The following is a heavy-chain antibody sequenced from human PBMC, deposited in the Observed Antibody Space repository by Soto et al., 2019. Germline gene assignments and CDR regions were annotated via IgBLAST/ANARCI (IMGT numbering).Heavy chain of an antibody. Sequence: XETLSLTCTVAGCSISSYYWSWIRQPPGKGLEWIGYIYYSGNSNYNPSLKSRVTISVDTSKNQFSLKLSSVTAADTAMYYCARDLEDGYNLGWFDHWGQGTLVTVSS. V-gene: IGHV4-59*01. D-gene: IGHD5-12*01. J-gene: IGHJ5*02. CDR2: IYYSGNS. CDR1: GCSISSYY. CDR3: ARDLEDGYNLGWFDH.